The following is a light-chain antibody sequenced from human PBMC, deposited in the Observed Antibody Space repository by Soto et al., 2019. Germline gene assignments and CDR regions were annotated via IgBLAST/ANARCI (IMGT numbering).Light chain of an antibody. Sequence: EIVLTQSPATLSLSPGERATLSCRASQSVSSSYSAWYNQNRGQAPRLLISGATSRATGIPDRFSGSGSGTDFTITISRLEPDAFEVYYCHHYGRSHTFGPGTKVDIK. V-gene: IGKV3-20*01. CDR2: GAT. CDR1: QSVSSSY. CDR3: HHYGRSHT. J-gene: IGKJ3*01.